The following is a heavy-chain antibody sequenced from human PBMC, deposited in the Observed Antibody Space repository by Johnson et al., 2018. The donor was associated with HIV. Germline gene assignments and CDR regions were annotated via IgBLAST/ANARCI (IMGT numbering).Heavy chain of an antibody. D-gene: IGHD6-6*01. J-gene: IGHJ3*02. CDR2: ISYHGSNT. Sequence: QVQLVESGGGVVQPGRSLRLSCAASGFTFNRYAMHWVRQAPGKGLEWAAVISYHGSNTYYADSVKGRFIISRDNSKNTLYLQMNSLKAEDTALYFCARVASIALRPDAFDIWGQGTMVTVSS. V-gene: IGHV3-30-3*01. CDR3: ARVASIALRPDAFDI. CDR1: GFTFNRYA.